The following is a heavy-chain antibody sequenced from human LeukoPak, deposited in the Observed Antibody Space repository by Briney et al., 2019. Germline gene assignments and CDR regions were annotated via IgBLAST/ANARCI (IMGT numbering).Heavy chain of an antibody. CDR2: IYPGDSDT. CDR1: GYSFTSYW. J-gene: IGHJ6*03. V-gene: IGHV5-51*01. CDR3: ARQGGYRRYYYYMDV. D-gene: IGHD3-16*02. Sequence: GESLKISCKGSGYSFTSYWIGGVRQMPGKGLEWMGIIYPGDSDTRYSPSFQGQVTISADKSISTAYLQWSSLKASDTAMYYCARQGGYRRYYYYMDVWGKGTTVTVSS.